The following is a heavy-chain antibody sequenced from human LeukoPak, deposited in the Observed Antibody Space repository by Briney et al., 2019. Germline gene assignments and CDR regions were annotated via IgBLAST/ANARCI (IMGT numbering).Heavy chain of an antibody. CDR1: GYTFTSYD. V-gene: IGHV1-8*01. J-gene: IGHJ6*03. Sequence: ASVKLSRKASGYTFTSYDINWVPQATGQGLEWMGWMNPNSGNTGYAQKLQGRVTMTRNTSISTAYMELSSLRSEDTAVYYCARGCRSGSYLSRYYYYMDVWGKGTTVTVSS. D-gene: IGHD1-26*01. CDR3: ARGCRSGSYLSRYYYYMDV. CDR2: MNPNSGNT.